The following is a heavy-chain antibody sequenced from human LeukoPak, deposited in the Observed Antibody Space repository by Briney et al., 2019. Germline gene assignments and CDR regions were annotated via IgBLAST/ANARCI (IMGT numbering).Heavy chain of an antibody. CDR1: GGTFSSYA. Sequence: SVKVSCKASGGTFSSYAISWVRQAPGQGLEWMGGIIPIFGTANYAQKFQGRVTITADESTSTAYMELSSLRSEDTAVYYCAREGDITGTTLDYWGQGTLVTVSS. J-gene: IGHJ4*02. CDR3: AREGDITGTTLDY. D-gene: IGHD1-7*01. V-gene: IGHV1-69*13. CDR2: IIPIFGTA.